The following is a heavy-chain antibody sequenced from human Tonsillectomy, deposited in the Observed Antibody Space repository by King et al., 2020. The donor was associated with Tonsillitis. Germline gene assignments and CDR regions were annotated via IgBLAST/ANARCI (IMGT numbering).Heavy chain of an antibody. CDR1: GYTFTGYY. Sequence: VQLVESGAEVKKPGASVKVSCKASGYTFTGYYMHWVRQAPGQGLEWMGWINPNSGGTNYAQKFQGRVTMTRDASISTAYTELSRLTSDDTAVYYCARGQPPKAVAGLYYYYYGMDVWGQGTTVTVSS. D-gene: IGHD6-19*01. V-gene: IGHV1-2*02. CDR3: ARGQPPKAVAGLYYYYYGMDV. J-gene: IGHJ6*02. CDR2: INPNSGGT.